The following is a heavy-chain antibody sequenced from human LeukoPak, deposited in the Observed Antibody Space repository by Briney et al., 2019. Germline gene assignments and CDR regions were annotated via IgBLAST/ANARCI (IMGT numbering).Heavy chain of an antibody. V-gene: IGHV3-48*03. CDR1: GFTFSSYE. D-gene: IGHD3-10*02. Sequence: EGSLRLSCAASGFTFSSYEMNWVRQAPGKGLEWVSYISSSGSTIYYADSVKGRFTISRDNAKNSLYLQMNSLRAEDTAVYYCAELGITMIGGVWGKGTTVTVSS. CDR3: AELGITMIGGV. CDR2: ISSSGSTI. J-gene: IGHJ6*04.